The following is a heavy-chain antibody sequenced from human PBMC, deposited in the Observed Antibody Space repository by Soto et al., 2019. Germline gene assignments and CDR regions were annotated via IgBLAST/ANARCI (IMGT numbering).Heavy chain of an antibody. CDR3: ARAHFYSGSGNSNNLMFDP. D-gene: IGHD3-3*02. J-gene: IGHJ5*02. CDR1: RGSIGAVGSS. CDR2: IYHSGTT. V-gene: IGHV4-30-2*01. Sequence: PSETLSLTCTVSRGSIGAVGSSWSWIRQPPGGGLEWIGYIYHSGTTLFNPSLKARLTMSLDWSNNQFSLILNSVTAADTAVYYCARAHFYSGSGNSNNLMFDPWGQGTQVTVSS.